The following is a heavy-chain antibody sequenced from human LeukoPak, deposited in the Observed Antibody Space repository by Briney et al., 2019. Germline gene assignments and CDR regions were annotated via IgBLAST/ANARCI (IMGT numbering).Heavy chain of an antibody. J-gene: IGHJ6*04. CDR3: ARGGKQWLVRYYYYGMDV. Sequence: PGRSLRLSCAASGFTFSSYAMHWVRQAPGKGLEWVAVISYDGSNKYYADSVKGRFTISRDNSKNTLYLQMNSLRAEDTAVYYCARGGKQWLVRYYYYGMDVWGKGTMVTVSS. CDR1: GFTFSSYA. CDR2: ISYDGSNK. V-gene: IGHV3-30*04. D-gene: IGHD6-19*01.